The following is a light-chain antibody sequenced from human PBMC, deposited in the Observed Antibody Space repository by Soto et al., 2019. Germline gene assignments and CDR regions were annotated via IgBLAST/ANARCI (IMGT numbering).Light chain of an antibody. Sequence: QSVLTQPPSASGSPGQSVTISCTGTSSDVGTYNYVSWYQQHPGKAPKLMIYEVSKRPSGVPDRFSGSKSGNTASLTVSGLQAEDEADHYCSSYAGRNNVVFGGGTKLTVL. CDR2: EVS. V-gene: IGLV2-8*01. J-gene: IGLJ2*01. CDR1: SSDVGTYNY. CDR3: SSYAGRNNVV.